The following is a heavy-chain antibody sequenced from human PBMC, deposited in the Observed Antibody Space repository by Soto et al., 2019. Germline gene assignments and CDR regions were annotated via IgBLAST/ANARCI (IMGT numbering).Heavy chain of an antibody. CDR3: AKLGRGRIGAMTTSPYGMDV. V-gene: IGHV3-23*01. CDR2: ISGSGGST. J-gene: IGHJ6*02. D-gene: IGHD4-4*01. Sequence: GGSLRLSCAASGFTFSSYAMSWVRQAPGKGLEWVSAISGSGGSTYYADSVKGRFTISRDNSKNTLYLQMNSLRAEDTAVYYCAKLGRGRIGAMTTSPYGMDVWGQGTTVTVSS. CDR1: GFTFSSYA.